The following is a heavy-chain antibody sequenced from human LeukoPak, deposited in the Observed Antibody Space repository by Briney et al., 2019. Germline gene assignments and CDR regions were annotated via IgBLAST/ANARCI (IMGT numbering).Heavy chain of an antibody. CDR1: GFTFSSYA. CDR3: AKGDSGWAIVPAAIAY. J-gene: IGHJ4*02. V-gene: IGHV3-23*01. D-gene: IGHD2-2*01. CDR2: ISGSGDST. Sequence: GGSLRLSCAASGFTFSSYAMSWVRQAPGRGLEWVSAISGSGDSTYYTDSVKGRFTISRANSKNSLYLQMNSLRAEDTAVYYCAKGDSGWAIVPAAIAYWGQGTPVTVSS.